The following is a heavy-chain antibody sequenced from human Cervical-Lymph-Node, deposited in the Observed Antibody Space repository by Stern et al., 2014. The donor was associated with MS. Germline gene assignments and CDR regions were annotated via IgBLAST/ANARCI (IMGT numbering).Heavy chain of an antibody. D-gene: IGHD1-26*01. Sequence: EVQLVESGGDLVQPGGSLKLSCAASGLTFSGSAMHWVRQASGKGLEWVGRMRSKVNNYATTYAASVNGRFNISRDDSKSTAYLQMNSLKIEDTAVYYCTTGVDYWGQGTLVTVSS. CDR1: GLTFSGSA. CDR2: MRSKVNNYAT. J-gene: IGHJ4*02. V-gene: IGHV3-73*01. CDR3: TTGVDY.